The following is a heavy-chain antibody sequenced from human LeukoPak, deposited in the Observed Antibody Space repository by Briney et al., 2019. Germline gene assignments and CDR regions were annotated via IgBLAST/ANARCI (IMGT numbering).Heavy chain of an antibody. CDR1: GRTIGLYG. CDR2: IWFDGSNK. J-gene: IGHJ4*02. Sequence: PGRSLRLSCEASGRTIGLYGMFWVRQAPGKGLEWVAAIWFDGSNKYYADSVKGRFTISRDNSRNTVLLQMDSLSAEDTAVYYCARDPGSSAFDLWGRGALVTVSS. CDR3: ARDPGSSAFDL. V-gene: IGHV3-33*07. D-gene: IGHD1-14*01.